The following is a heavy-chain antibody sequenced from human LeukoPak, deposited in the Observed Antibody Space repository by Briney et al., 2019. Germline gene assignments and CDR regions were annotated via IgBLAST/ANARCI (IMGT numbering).Heavy chain of an antibody. CDR2: ITASGTAM. CDR1: GFTFSIYS. Sequence: GGSLRLSCTASGFTFSIYSMNWVRQAPGKGLEWVSHITASGTAMFYADSVKGRFTISRDNAKNSLYLQMNSLRDEDTAVYYCASSENYRFDYWGQGTLVTVSS. D-gene: IGHD1-26*01. J-gene: IGHJ4*02. V-gene: IGHV3-48*02. CDR3: ASSENYRFDY.